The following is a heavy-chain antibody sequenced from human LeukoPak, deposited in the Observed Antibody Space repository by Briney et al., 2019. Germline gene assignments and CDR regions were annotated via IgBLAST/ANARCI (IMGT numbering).Heavy chain of an antibody. CDR3: ARGKDSSGWYGY. Sequence: GASVKVSCKASGYTFTSYYMHWVRQAPGQGLEWMGIINPSGGSTSYAQKFQGRVTMTRDTSKNQFSLKLSSVTAADTAVYYCARGKDSSGWYGYWGQGTLVTVSS. V-gene: IGHV1-46*01. J-gene: IGHJ4*02. D-gene: IGHD6-19*01. CDR2: INPSGGST. CDR1: GYTFTSYY.